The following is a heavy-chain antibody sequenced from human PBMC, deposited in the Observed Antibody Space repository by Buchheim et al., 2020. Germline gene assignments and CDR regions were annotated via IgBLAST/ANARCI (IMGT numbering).Heavy chain of an antibody. J-gene: IGHJ5*02. V-gene: IGHV3-48*01. CDR3: AREAATGWLDP. CDR2: ISSSSGSR. Sequence: EVQLVESGGGLVQSGGSLRLSCAASGFTFGSYGMNWVRQAPGKGLEWLSYISSSSGSRYYADSLMGRFTISRDNAKNSLYLQMNSLRVEDTAVYYCAREAATGWLDPWGQGTL. CDR1: GFTFGSYG. D-gene: IGHD6-25*01.